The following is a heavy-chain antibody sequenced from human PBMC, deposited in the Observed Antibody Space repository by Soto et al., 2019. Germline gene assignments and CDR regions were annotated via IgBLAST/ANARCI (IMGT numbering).Heavy chain of an antibody. V-gene: IGHV3-23*01. CDR1: GFTFSSYA. D-gene: IGHD4-17*01. CDR2: ISGSGGST. J-gene: IGHJ5*02. Sequence: PGGSLRLSCAASGFTFSSYAMSWVRQAPGKGLEWVSAISGSGGSTYYADSVKGRFTISRDNSKNTLYLQMNSLRAEDTAVYYYAKAFAMTTVPQNWFAPWGQGTLVTVSS. CDR3: AKAFAMTTVPQNWFAP.